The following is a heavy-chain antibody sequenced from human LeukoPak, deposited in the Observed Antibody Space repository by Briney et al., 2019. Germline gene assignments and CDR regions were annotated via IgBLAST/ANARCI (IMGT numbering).Heavy chain of an antibody. J-gene: IGHJ4*02. CDR3: ARDLSRSFSMIRGLIQHREFDF. Sequence: GGSLRLSCGASGFTFDDYWMSWVRQAPGKGLEWVANIKQDGSEKYYVDSVKGRFTISKDNAKNSLFLQMNSLRAEDTAVYYCARDLSRSFSMIRGLIQHREFDFWGRGTLVTVSS. CDR2: IKQDGSEK. V-gene: IGHV3-7*01. CDR1: GFTFDDYW. D-gene: IGHD3-10*01.